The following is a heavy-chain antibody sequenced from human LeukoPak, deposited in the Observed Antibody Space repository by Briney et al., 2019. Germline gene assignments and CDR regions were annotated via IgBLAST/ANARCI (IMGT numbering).Heavy chain of an antibody. CDR3: ARGMGERWLHRRQGPLDY. CDR1: GFTFSSYA. Sequence: GGSLRLSCAASGFTFSSYAMNWVRQAPGKGLEWVSTISGSGGSTYYADSVKGRFTISRDNSKNTLYLQMNSLRAEDTAVYYCARGMGERWLHRRQGPLDYWGQGTLVTVSS. V-gene: IGHV3-23*01. J-gene: IGHJ4*02. D-gene: IGHD5-24*01. CDR2: ISGSGGST.